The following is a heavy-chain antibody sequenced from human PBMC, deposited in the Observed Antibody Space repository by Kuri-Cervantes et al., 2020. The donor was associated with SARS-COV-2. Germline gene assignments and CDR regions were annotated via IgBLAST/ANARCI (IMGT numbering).Heavy chain of an antibody. Sequence: SETLSLTCTVSGGSISSSSYYWSWIRQPPGKGLEWIGYIYYTGSTNYNPSLKSRVTISVDTSKNQFSLKLSSVTAADTAVYYCARNPNSGPFDYWGQGTLVTVSS. CDR2: IYYTGST. D-gene: IGHD6-19*01. V-gene: IGHV4-61*05. CDR1: GGSISSSSYY. CDR3: ARNPNSGPFDY. J-gene: IGHJ4*02.